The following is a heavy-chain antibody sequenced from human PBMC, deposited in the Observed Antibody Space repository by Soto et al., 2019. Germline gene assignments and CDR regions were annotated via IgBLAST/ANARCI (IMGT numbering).Heavy chain of an antibody. D-gene: IGHD5-18*01. V-gene: IGHV3-66*04. J-gene: IGHJ4*02. CDR2: IYSGGSA. Sequence: EVQLVESGGGLVQPGVSLRLSCAASGFTVSSNYMSWVRQAPGKWLEWVSVIYSGGSAYYADSVKCRFTISRDNSKNTLYLQMNSLRAEDTAVYYCARHGYSYGGGYFDDWGQGTLVTVSS. CDR3: ARHGYSYGGGYFDD. CDR1: GFTVSSNY.